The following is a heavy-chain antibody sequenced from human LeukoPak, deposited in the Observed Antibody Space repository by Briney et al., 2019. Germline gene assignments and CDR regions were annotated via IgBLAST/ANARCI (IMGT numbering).Heavy chain of an antibody. Sequence: GGSLRLSCAASGFTFSSYSMNWVRQAPGKGLEWVSSISSSSSYIYYADSVKGRFTISRGNAKNSLYLQMNSLGAEDTAVYYCAITLEFGGGMDVWGKGTTVTVSS. CDR1: GFTFSSYS. V-gene: IGHV3-21*01. J-gene: IGHJ6*04. D-gene: IGHD3-10*01. CDR2: ISSSSSYI. CDR3: AITLEFGGGMDV.